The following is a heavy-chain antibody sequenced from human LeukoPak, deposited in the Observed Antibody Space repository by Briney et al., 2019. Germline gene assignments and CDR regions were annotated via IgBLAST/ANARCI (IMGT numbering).Heavy chain of an antibody. V-gene: IGHV1-2*02. CDR1: GYTFSSYG. J-gene: IGHJ3*02. Sequence: ASVKVSCKASGYTFSSYGISWVRQAPGQGLEWMGWINPNSGGTNYAQKFQGRVTMTRDTSISTAYMELSRLRSDDTAVYYCARGSVEGAPHDILTGYYVTSRRSRAFDIWGQGTMVTVSS. CDR2: INPNSGGT. D-gene: IGHD3-9*01. CDR3: ARGSVEGAPHDILTGYYVTSRRSRAFDI.